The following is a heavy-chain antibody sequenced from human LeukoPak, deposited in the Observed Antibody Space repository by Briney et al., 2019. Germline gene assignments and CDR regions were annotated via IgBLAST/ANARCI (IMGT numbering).Heavy chain of an antibody. J-gene: IGHJ4*02. CDR2: ISGTGGST. V-gene: IGHV3-23*01. CDR3: AKYDSSGYYFSNFDY. Sequence: GGSLRLSCVVSGFTFSNYAMSWVRQAPGKGLEWVSVISGTGGSTDHADSVKGRFTISRDNSRNTVYLQMNSLRAEDTAVYYCAKYDSSGYYFSNFDYWGQGTLVTVSS. CDR1: GFTFSNYA. D-gene: IGHD3-22*01.